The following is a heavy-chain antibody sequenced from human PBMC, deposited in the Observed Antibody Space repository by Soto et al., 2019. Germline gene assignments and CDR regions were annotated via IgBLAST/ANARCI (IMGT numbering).Heavy chain of an antibody. CDR2: ITSKSTTI. CDR1: GFTFTSYS. J-gene: IGHJ5*02. CDR3: AREMGACSDSSCYPGPYDS. V-gene: IGHV3-48*02. D-gene: IGHD3-16*01. Sequence: GRSLRLSCAASGFTFTSYSMNWVSQAPGQGLEWVSYITSKSTTIKYADSVKGRFTVSRDNAKNSLYLQLNSLRDEDTAVCYCAREMGACSDSSCYPGPYDSWGQGTLVTVSS.